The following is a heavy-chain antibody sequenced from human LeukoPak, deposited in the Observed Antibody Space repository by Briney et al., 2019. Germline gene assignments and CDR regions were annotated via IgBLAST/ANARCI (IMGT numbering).Heavy chain of an antibody. Sequence: GRSLRLSCAASGFTFSSYAMSWVRQAPGKGLEWVSAISGSGGSTYYADSVKGRFTISRDNSKNTLYLQMNSLRAEDTAVYYCAKGTGYSHGYGYWGQGTLVTVSS. J-gene: IGHJ4*02. CDR2: ISGSGGST. CDR1: GFTFSSYA. V-gene: IGHV3-23*01. D-gene: IGHD5-18*01. CDR3: AKGTGYSHGYGY.